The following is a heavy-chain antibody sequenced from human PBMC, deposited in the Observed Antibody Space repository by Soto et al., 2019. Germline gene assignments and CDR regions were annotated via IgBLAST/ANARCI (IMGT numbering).Heavy chain of an antibody. J-gene: IGHJ4*02. Sequence: PSETLSLTCTVSGGSISSGDYYWSWIRQHPGKGLEWIGYIYYSGSTYYNPSLKSRVTISVDTSKNQFSLKLSSVTAADTAVYYCARDSSGLNYLDYWGQGTLVTVSS. CDR3: ARDSSGLNYLDY. V-gene: IGHV4-31*03. D-gene: IGHD6-19*01. CDR2: IYYSGST. CDR1: GGSISSGDYY.